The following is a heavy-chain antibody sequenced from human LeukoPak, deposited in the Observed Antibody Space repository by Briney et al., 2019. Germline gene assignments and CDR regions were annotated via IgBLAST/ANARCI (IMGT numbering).Heavy chain of an antibody. CDR1: GFTVSDNY. CDR2: IYSGGTT. Sequence: GGSLRLSCAASGFTVSDNYMSWVRQAPGKGLEWVSIIYSGGTTYYADSVKGRFTISRDISKDTVYLQMNSLRAEDTAVYYCARALAAASHTSFDYWGQGTLVTVSS. D-gene: IGHD6-13*01. CDR3: ARALAAASHTSFDY. V-gene: IGHV3-66*01. J-gene: IGHJ4*02.